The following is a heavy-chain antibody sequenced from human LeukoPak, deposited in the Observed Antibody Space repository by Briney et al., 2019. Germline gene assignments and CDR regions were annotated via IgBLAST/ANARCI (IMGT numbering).Heavy chain of an antibody. V-gene: IGHV5-51*03. CDR3: ATTMAGDYYYMDV. D-gene: IGHD3-10*01. CDR1: GYSFTSYW. J-gene: IGHJ6*03. Sequence: KPGESLKISCKGSGYSFTSYWIGWVRQMPGRGLEWMGIIYPGDSDTRYSPSFQGQVTISADKSISTAYLQWSSLKASDTAMYYCATTMAGDYYYMDVWGKGTTVTVSS. CDR2: IYPGDSDT.